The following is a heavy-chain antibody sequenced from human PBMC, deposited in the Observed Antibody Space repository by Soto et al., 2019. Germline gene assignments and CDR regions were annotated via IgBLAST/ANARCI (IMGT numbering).Heavy chain of an antibody. CDR1: GYTFTGYY. Sequence: ASVKVSCKASGYTFTGYYMHWVRQAPGQGLEWMGWINPNSGGTNYAQEFQGWVTMTRDTSISTAYMELSSLRSDDTAVYYCARGRRDIGGYYRYYFDYWGQGIPVTVSS. D-gene: IGHD3-22*01. CDR3: ARGRRDIGGYYRYYFDY. V-gene: IGHV1-2*04. J-gene: IGHJ4*02. CDR2: INPNSGGT.